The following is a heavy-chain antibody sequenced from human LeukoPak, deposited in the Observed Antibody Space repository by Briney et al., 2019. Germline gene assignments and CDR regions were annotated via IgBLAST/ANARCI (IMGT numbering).Heavy chain of an antibody. CDR3: AKDWGQVPASISGH. V-gene: IGHV4-61*10. J-gene: IGHJ1*01. D-gene: IGHD2-2*01. CDR2: IYYSGST. Sequence: SQTLSLTCTVSGGSISSGSYYWSWIRQPAGKGLEWIGYIYYSGSTNYNPSLKSRVTISVDTSKNQFSLKLSSVTAADTAVYYCAKDWGQVPASISGHWGQGTLVTVSS. CDR1: GGSISSGSYY.